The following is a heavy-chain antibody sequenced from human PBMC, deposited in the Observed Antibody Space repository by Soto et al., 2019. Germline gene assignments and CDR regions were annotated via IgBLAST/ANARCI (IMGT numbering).Heavy chain of an antibody. V-gene: IGHV3-23*01. J-gene: IGHJ6*02. CDR3: AKDLGIAAAGFYGMDV. CDR1: GFTFSSYA. Sequence: GGSLRLSCAASGFTFSSYAMSWVRQAPGKGLEWVSAISGSGGSTYYADSVKGRFTISRDNSKNTLYLQMNSLRAEDTALYYCAKDLGIAAAGFYGMDVWGQGTTVTVSS. D-gene: IGHD6-13*01. CDR2: ISGSGGST.